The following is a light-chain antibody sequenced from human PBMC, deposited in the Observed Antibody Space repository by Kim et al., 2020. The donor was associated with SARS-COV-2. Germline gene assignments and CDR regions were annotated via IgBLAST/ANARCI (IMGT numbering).Light chain of an antibody. CDR2: GAS. CDR3: QHYGESLWT. V-gene: IGKV3-20*01. Sequence: EIVLTQSPGTLSLSPGERATLSCRASKSVDGTYLAWYQQKPGQPPRLLIYGASTRATDIPDRFSGSGSGTDFSLTISRLEPEDFVVYYCQHYGESLWTFGQGTKVELK. CDR1: KSVDGTY. J-gene: IGKJ1*01.